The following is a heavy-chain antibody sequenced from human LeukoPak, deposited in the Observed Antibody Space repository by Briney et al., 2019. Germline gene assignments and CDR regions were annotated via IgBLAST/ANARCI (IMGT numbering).Heavy chain of an antibody. CDR2: IYNNGNT. J-gene: IGHJ4*02. V-gene: IGHV4-59*01. Sequence: SETLSLTCTVSGGSIKNFYWSWIRQSPGKGLEWLGYIYNNGNTNYNASLRSRVIMSIDTSKNQFSLKVTSVTAADTAIYYCARVLRGAYCGGDCYRLDYWGQGMLVIVSS. CDR3: ARVLRGAYCGGDCYRLDY. CDR1: GGSIKNFY. D-gene: IGHD2-21*02.